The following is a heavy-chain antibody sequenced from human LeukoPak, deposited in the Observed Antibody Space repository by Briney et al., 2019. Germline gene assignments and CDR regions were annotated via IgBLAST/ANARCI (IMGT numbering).Heavy chain of an antibody. Sequence: GGSLRLSCTASGFTFNNYAMSWVRQAPGKGLKWVAAISGSSGNIFYADSLKGRFTISRDNSKNTLFLNMTSLRADDTAVYYCAKDRFGSGSPNWFGPWGQRTLVTVSS. D-gene: IGHD3-10*01. V-gene: IGHV3-23*01. CDR3: AKDRFGSGSPNWFGP. CDR1: GFTFNNYA. J-gene: IGHJ5*02. CDR2: ISGSSGNI.